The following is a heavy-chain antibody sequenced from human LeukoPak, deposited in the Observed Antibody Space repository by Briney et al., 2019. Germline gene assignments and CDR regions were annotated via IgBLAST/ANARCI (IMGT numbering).Heavy chain of an antibody. Sequence: QPGGSLRLSCVASGFPFSSYWMTWVRQAPGKGLEWVANIKQDGSKKSYVDSVKGRFTISRDNAKNSLYLQMNSLRAEDTAIYYCPRVGYIDEGIDYWGQGTLVTVSS. CDR1: GFPFSSYW. D-gene: IGHD5-24*01. J-gene: IGHJ4*02. CDR2: IKQDGSKK. CDR3: PRVGYIDEGIDY. V-gene: IGHV3-7*04.